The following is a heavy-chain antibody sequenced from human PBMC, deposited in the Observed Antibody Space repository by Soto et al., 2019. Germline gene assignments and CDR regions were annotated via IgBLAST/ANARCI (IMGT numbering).Heavy chain of an antibody. CDR1: GFTFSSYA. CDR2: ISSNGGST. CDR3: ARVLVGATSRYYYYYGMDV. V-gene: IGHV3-64*01. Sequence: GGSLRLSCAASGFTFSSYAMHWVRQAPGKGLDYVSVISSNGGSTYYANSVKGRFTISRDNSKNTLYLQMGSLRAEDMAVYYCARVLVGATSRYYYYYGMDVWGQGTTVTVSS. D-gene: IGHD1-26*01. J-gene: IGHJ6*02.